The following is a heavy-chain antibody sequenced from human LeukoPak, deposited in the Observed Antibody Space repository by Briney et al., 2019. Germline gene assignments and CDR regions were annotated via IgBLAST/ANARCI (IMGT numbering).Heavy chain of an antibody. CDR2: INHSGST. V-gene: IGHV4-34*01. Sequence: SETLSLTCAVYGGSFSGYYWSWIRQPPGKGLEWIGEINHSGSTNYNPPLKSRVTISLDTSKNQFSLKLTSVTAADTAIYYCARVGGMTTINNAAFDIWGQGTMVTVSS. CDR3: ARVGGMTTINNAAFDI. CDR1: GGSFSGYY. J-gene: IGHJ3*02. D-gene: IGHD4-4*01.